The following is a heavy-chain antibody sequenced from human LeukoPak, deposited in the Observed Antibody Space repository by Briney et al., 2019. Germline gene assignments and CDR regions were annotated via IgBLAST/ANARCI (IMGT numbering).Heavy chain of an antibody. CDR2: IYHSGST. V-gene: IGHV4-38-2*01. J-gene: IGHJ4*02. CDR1: GYSISGGYY. CDR3: ARKGFYYFDY. Sequence: SETLSLTCAVSGYSISGGYYWGWIRQAPGKGLEWIASIYHSGSTYYNPSLKSRVTISVDTSKNQFSLKLSSVTAADTAVYYCARKGFYYFDYWGQGTLVTVSS.